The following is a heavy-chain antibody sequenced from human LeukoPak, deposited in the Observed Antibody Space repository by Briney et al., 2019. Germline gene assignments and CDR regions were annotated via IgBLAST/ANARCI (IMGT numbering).Heavy chain of an antibody. Sequence: ASVKVSCKASGYTFTGYYIHWVRQAPGQGLEWMGWINPNSGGTNYAQRFQGRVTMTRDTSISTAYIELSRLTSDDTAVYYCARSTGGFKLLWFGEGGFDYWGQGTLVTVSS. D-gene: IGHD3-10*01. V-gene: IGHV1-2*02. J-gene: IGHJ4*02. CDR2: INPNSGGT. CDR1: GYTFTGYY. CDR3: ARSTGGFKLLWFGEGGFDY.